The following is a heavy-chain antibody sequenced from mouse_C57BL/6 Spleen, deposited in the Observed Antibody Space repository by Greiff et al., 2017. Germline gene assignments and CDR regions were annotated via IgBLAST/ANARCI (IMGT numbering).Heavy chain of an antibody. CDR3: ARSDTTVVARGY. V-gene: IGHV1-81*01. Sequence: VQLVESGAELARPGASVKLSCKASGYTFTSYGISWVKQRTGQGLEWIGEIYPRSGNTYYNEKFKGKATLTADKSSSTAYMELRSLTSEDSAVYFCARSDTTVVARGYWGQGTTLTVSS. CDR2: IYPRSGNT. D-gene: IGHD1-1*01. CDR1: GYTFTSYG. J-gene: IGHJ2*01.